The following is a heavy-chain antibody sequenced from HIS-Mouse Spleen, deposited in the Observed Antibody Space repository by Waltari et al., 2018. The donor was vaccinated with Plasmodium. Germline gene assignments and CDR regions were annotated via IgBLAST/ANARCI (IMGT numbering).Heavy chain of an antibody. J-gene: IGHJ4*02. CDR1: GGSISSSSYY. Sequence: QLQLQESGPGLVKPSETLSLTCTVSGGSISSSSYYWGWIRQPPGKGLEWIWRIYYSGSTYSNPSLKSRVTISVDTSKNQFSLKLSSVTAADTAVYYCARDRITGTSYFDYWGQGTLVTVSS. CDR2: IYYSGST. V-gene: IGHV4-39*07. CDR3: ARDRITGTSYFDY. D-gene: IGHD1-7*01.